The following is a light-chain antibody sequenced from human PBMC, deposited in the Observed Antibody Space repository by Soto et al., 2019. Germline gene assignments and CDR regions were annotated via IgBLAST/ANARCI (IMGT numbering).Light chain of an antibody. CDR1: QSVSSS. V-gene: IGKV3-15*01. CDR3: QQYNSWLWT. CDR2: GAS. J-gene: IGKJ1*01. Sequence: EIVLTQSPGTLSLSPGERATLSCRASQSVSSSLAWYQQKPGQAPRLLIHGASSRATGIPARFSGSGSGTEFTLIISSLQSEDSAVYYCQQYNSWLWTFGQGTKVDIK.